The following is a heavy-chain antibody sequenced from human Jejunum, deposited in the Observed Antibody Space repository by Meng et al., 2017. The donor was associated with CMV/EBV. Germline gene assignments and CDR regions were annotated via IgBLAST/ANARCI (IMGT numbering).Heavy chain of an antibody. CDR3: VRAQKTMVTDAGLGYMRLDP. CDR2: GYMSGST. J-gene: IGHJ5*02. CDR1: SSDSF. D-gene: IGHD3-9*01. V-gene: IGHV4-39*07. Sequence: SSDSFWGWIRQPPGKGLEWIGSGYMSGSTYQNPSLQSRVTILVGTSKTQFSLKLTSVTAADTAVYYCVRAQKTMVTDAGLGYMRLDPWGQGTLVTVSS.